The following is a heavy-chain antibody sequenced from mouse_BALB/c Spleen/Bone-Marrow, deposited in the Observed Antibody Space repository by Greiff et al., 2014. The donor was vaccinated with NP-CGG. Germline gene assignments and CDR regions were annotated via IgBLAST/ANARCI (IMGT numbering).Heavy chain of an antibody. J-gene: IGHJ1*01. D-gene: IGHD2-4*01. CDR1: GYTFSSDW. V-gene: IGHV1-9*01. Sequence: LVESGADLMKPGASIKISCKATGYTFSSDWIEWVKQRPGHGLEWIGEILPGSGSTNYNEKFKGKATFTAGTSSNTAYMQLSSLTSEDSAVYYCARSMIRGYFDVWGAGATVTVSS. CDR2: ILPGSGST. CDR3: ARSMIRGYFDV.